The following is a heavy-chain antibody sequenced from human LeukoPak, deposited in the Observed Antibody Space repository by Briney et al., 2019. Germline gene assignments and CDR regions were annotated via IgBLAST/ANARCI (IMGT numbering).Heavy chain of an antibody. J-gene: IGHJ4*02. CDR1: GGSIRNHH. CDR2: VFFTEGT. D-gene: IGHD3-9*01. V-gene: IGHV4-59*11. Sequence: SGTLSLTCSVSGGSIRNHHWTWIRQSPRKGLEWIGHVFFTEGTNYSPSLRGRITISADRSKNQIYLQLGCVTAADTAVYYCARELYHFDRWGQGAVVTV. CDR3: ARELYHFDR.